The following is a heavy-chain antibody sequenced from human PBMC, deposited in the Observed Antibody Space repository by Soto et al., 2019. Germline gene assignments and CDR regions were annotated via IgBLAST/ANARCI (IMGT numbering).Heavy chain of an antibody. Sequence: GESLKISCKGSGYSFTSYWIGWVRQMPGKGLEWMGIIYPGDSDTRYSPSFQGQVTISADKSISTAYLQWSSLKASDTAMYYCARHRLEWLLSNTYYYYYMDVWGKGTTVTVSS. J-gene: IGHJ6*03. CDR2: IYPGDSDT. D-gene: IGHD3-3*01. CDR1: GYSFTSYW. CDR3: ARHRLEWLLSNTYYYYYMDV. V-gene: IGHV5-51*01.